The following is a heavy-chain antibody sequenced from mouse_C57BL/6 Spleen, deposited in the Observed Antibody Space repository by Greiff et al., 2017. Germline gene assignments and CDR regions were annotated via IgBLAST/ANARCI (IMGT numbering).Heavy chain of an antibody. Sequence: EVHLVESGGGLVKPGGSLKLSCAASGFTFSDYGMHWVRQAPEKGLEWVAYISSGSSTIYYADTVKGRFTISRDNAKNTLFLQMTSLRSEDTAMYYCARLNWDDDYFDYWGQGTTLTVSS. CDR3: ARLNWDDDYFDY. J-gene: IGHJ2*01. CDR1: GFTFSDYG. D-gene: IGHD4-1*01. CDR2: ISSGSSTI. V-gene: IGHV5-17*01.